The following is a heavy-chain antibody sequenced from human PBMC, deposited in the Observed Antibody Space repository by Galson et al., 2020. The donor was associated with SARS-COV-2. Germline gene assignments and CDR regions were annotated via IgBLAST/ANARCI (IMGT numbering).Heavy chain of an antibody. CDR3: ARDREAVAGPFDY. CDR1: GFTFSSYT. CDR2: ISYDGSNK. D-gene: IGHD6-19*01. V-gene: IGHV3-30*04. J-gene: IGHJ4*02. Sequence: GGSLSLSCAASGFTFSSYTMHWVRQAPGKGLEWVAVISYDGSNKYYADSVKGRFTISRDNSKNTLYLQMNSLRAEDTAGYYCARDREAVAGPFDYWGQGTLFTVSS.